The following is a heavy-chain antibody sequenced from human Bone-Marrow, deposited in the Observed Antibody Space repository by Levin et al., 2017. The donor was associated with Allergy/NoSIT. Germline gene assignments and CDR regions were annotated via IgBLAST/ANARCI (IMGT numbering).Heavy chain of an antibody. J-gene: IGHJ3*02. V-gene: IGHV3-30*03. CDR2: ISFDGSSY. Sequence: GESLKISCAASGFTFSSFGMHWVRQAPGKGLEFVALISFDGSSYYSADSVKGRFTISRDNSKNTVDLQMNSLRVEDTAVYYCATSPGQLRLDLSGAFGNWGQGTMVTVSS. D-gene: IGHD5-12*01. CDR1: GFTFSSFG. CDR3: ATSPGQLRLDLSGAFGN.